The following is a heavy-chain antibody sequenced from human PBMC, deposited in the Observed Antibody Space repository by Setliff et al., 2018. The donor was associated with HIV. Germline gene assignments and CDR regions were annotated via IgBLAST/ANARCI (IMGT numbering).Heavy chain of an antibody. J-gene: IGHJ6*02. Sequence: GESLKISCVASEFRFSNYWMAWVRQAPGKGLEWVGNINQDGSEENYVVSVKGRFTISRDNAKKSLYLQMNSLRGEDTAVYYCARKLRPGHGMDVWGQGTTVTVSS. CDR1: EFRFSNYW. CDR3: ARKLRPGHGMDV. V-gene: IGHV3-7*01. D-gene: IGHD1-26*01. CDR2: INQDGSEE.